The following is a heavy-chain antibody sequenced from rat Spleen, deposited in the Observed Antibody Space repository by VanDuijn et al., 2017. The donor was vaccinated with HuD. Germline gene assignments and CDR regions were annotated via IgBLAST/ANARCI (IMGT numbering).Heavy chain of an antibody. J-gene: IGHJ2*01. Sequence: EVQLVESGGGLVQPGRSLKLSCAASGFTFSDYNMAWVRQAPTKGLEWVASISYDGTATYYRDSVKGRFTISRDNAKTTLYLQMDSLRSEDTATYYCAGNKGNYWGQGVMVTVSS. CDR1: GFTFSDYN. D-gene: IGHD1-10*01. CDR2: ISYDGTAT. V-gene: IGHV5S10*01. CDR3: AGNKGNY.